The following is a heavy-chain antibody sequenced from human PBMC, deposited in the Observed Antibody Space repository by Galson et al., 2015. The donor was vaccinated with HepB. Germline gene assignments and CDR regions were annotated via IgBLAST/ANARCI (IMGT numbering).Heavy chain of an antibody. Sequence: SLRLSCAASGFTFSSYGMHWVRQAPGKGLEWVAVIWYDGSNKYYADSVKGRFTISRDNSKNTLYLQMNSLRVEDTAVYYCARYYDFWSGYFGYWGQGTLVTVSS. CDR1: GFTFSSYG. D-gene: IGHD3-3*01. V-gene: IGHV3-33*01. CDR2: IWYDGSNK. J-gene: IGHJ4*02. CDR3: ARYYDFWSGYFGY.